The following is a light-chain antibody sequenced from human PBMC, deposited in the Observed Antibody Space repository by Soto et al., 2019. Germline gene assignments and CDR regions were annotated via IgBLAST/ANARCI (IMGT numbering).Light chain of an antibody. CDR2: EVT. CDR1: SSDVGAYLY. V-gene: IGLV2-14*01. J-gene: IGLJ1*01. CDR3: CSYTSSRTYV. Sequence: QSALTQPASVSGSPGQSLTISCTGTSSDVGAYLYVSWYQHQPGKAPKVMIYEVTNRPSGVSDRFSGSKSGNTASLTISGLQAEGEADYYCCSYTSSRTYVFGTGTKV.